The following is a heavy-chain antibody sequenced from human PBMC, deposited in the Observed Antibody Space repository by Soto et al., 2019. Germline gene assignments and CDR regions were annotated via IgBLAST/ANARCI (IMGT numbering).Heavy chain of an antibody. CDR1: GVTFSSYE. CDR2: ISGSGASK. J-gene: IGHJ3*02. Sequence: EVQLVESGGGLVQPGGSMKVSSAASGVTFSSYEVNWVREAPGKGLEWVSSISGSGASKYYAESVKGRFTISRDNAQNSVDLQMNSLRAEDTAIYYCTFLWFGEFHVETFAIWGQGTMVTVSS. V-gene: IGHV3-48*03. D-gene: IGHD3-10*01. CDR3: TFLWFGEFHVETFAI.